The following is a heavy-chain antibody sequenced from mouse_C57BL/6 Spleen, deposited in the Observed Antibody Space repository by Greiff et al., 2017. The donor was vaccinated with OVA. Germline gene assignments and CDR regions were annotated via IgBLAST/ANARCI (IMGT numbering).Heavy chain of an antibody. CDR1: GFTFSSYT. CDR2: ISGGGGNT. V-gene: IGHV5-9*01. CDR3: ARQGVRYYFDY. J-gene: IGHJ2*01. Sequence: EVHLVESGGGLVKPGGSLKLSCAASGFTFSSYTMSWVRQTPEKRLEWVATISGGGGNTYYPDSVKGRFTISRDNAKNTLYLQMSSLRSEDTALYYCARQGVRYYFDYWGQGTTLTVSS.